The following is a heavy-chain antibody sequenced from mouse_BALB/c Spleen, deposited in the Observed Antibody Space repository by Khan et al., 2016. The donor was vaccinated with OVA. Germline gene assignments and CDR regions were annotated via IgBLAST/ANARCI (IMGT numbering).Heavy chain of an antibody. J-gene: IGHJ4*01. CDR2: IYTHSGVP. V-gene: IGHV9-4*02. D-gene: IGHD2-12*01. CDR1: GYTFTTAV. CDR3: ARGGAAYYRSDGGAMEY. Sequence: QIQLVQSGPELKKPGETVRISCKASGYTFTTAVIQWVQQMPGKGLKWIGWIYTHSGVPKYDEDFKGRFAFSLEISASTAYLQLTNLKNEDTATXFCARGGAAYYRSDGGAMEYWGQGTLVTVSA.